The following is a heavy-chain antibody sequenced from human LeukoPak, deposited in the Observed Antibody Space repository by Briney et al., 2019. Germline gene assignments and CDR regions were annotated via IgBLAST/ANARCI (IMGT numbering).Heavy chain of an antibody. CDR3: ARVAVAGTAVFYFDY. CDR2: IKQDGSEK. D-gene: IGHD6-19*01. Sequence: GGSLRLSCAASRFTFSSYWMSWVRQAPGKGLEWVANIKQDGSEKYYVDSVKGRFTISRDNAKNSLYLQMNSLRAEDTAVYYCARVAVAGTAVFYFDYWGQGTLVTVSS. CDR1: RFTFSSYW. V-gene: IGHV3-7*01. J-gene: IGHJ4*02.